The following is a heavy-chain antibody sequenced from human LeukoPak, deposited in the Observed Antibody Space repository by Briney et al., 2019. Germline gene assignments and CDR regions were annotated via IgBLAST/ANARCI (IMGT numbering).Heavy chain of an antibody. CDR2: IRYDGSNK. CDR1: GFTFSSYG. D-gene: IGHD3-10*01. CDR3: AKDRDRFENLDY. V-gene: IGHV3-30*02. J-gene: IGHJ4*02. Sequence: PGGSLRLSCAASGFTFSSYGMHWVRQAPGKGLEWVAFIRYDGSNKYYADSVKGRFTISRDNSKNTLYLQMNSLRAEDTAVYYCAKDRDRFENLDYWGQGTQVTVSS.